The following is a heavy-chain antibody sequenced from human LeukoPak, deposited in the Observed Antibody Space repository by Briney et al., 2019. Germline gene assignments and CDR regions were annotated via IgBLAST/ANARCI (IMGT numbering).Heavy chain of an antibody. V-gene: IGHV3-66*01. CDR3: ATHSGGY. J-gene: IGHJ4*02. CDR2: IYSGGGT. CDR1: GFTVSSNY. Sequence: GGSLRLSCATSGFTVSSNYMTWVRQAPGKGLEWVSVIYSGGGTRYADSVKGRFTISRDNSKSTLYLQMNSLRAEDTAVYYCATHSGGYWGQGTLVTVSS. D-gene: IGHD3-16*01.